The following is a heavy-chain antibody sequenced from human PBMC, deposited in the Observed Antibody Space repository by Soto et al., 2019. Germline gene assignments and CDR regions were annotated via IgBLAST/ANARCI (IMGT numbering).Heavy chain of an antibody. CDR1: GFSLTTRGVG. V-gene: IGHV2-5*02. D-gene: IGHD3-10*01. CDR3: AHKPNYYHSDCFDP. Sequence: QITLKESGPTLVKPTQTLTLTCTFSGFSLTTRGVGVGWIRQPPGKALECLALIYWDDHKRYSPSLQSRLSIPYETSKSQVVLTMTNVDPVDTATYYCAHKPNYYHSDCFDPWVQGTLVSVSS. J-gene: IGHJ5*02. CDR2: IYWDDHK.